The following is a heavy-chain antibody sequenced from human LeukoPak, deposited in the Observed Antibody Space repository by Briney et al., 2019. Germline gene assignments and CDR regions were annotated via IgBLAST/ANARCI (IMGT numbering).Heavy chain of an antibody. V-gene: IGHV4-31*03. Sequence: PSETLSLTCTVSGGSISSGGYYWSWIRQHPGKGLEWIGYIYSTGRTYYIPSLKSRLTMSVDTSKNQFSLKLSSVTAADTAVYYCARWYCSGGSCYPFDYWGQGTLSPSPQ. CDR3: ARWYCSGGSCYPFDY. CDR2: IYSTGRT. D-gene: IGHD2-15*01. CDR1: GGSISSGGYY. J-gene: IGHJ4*02.